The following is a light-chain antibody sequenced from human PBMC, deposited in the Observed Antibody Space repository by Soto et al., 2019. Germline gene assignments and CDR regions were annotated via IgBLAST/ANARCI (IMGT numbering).Light chain of an antibody. CDR1: SSDVGGYNF. V-gene: IGLV2-14*01. J-gene: IGLJ1*01. Sequence: QSALTQPASVSGSPGQSITISCTGTSSDVGGYNFVSWYQQHPGKAPKLMIYEVINRPSGVSNRFSGSKPGNTASLTISGLQAEDEADYYCSSYTSSNTLVFGTGTKATVL. CDR2: EVI. CDR3: SSYTSSNTLV.